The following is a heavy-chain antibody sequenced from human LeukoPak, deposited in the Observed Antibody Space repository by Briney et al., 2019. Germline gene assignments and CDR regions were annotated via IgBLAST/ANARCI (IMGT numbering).Heavy chain of an antibody. V-gene: IGHV3-74*01. CDR3: ARVLGGYSYGVDY. D-gene: IGHD5-18*01. CDR2: INSDGSST. J-gene: IGHJ4*02. CDR1: GFTFSSYW. Sequence: PGGSLRLSCAASGFTFSSYWMHWVRQALGKGLVWVSRINSDGSSTSYADSVKGRFTISRDNAKNTLYLQMNSLSAEDTAVYYCARVLGGYSYGVDYWGQGTLVTVSS.